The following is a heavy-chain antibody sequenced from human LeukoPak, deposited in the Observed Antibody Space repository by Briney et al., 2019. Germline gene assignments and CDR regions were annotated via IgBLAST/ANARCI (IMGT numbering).Heavy chain of an antibody. CDR2: VNGDGSTT. V-gene: IGHV3-74*01. D-gene: IGHD2-15*01. CDR1: GFAFSGYW. Sequence: PGGSLRLSCAASGFAFSGYWMHWVRQAPGKGLGWVSRVNGDGSTTTYADSVKGRFTISRDNAKNSLYLQMNSLRAEDTAVYYCARDETCPSGGSCYPFDYWGQGTLVTVSS. J-gene: IGHJ4*02. CDR3: ARDETCPSGGSCYPFDY.